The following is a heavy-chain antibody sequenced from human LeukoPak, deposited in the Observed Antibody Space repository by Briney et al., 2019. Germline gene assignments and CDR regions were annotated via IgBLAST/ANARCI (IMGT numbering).Heavy chain of an antibody. CDR2: IYYSGST. Sequence: SETLPLTCTVSGGSISSYYWSWIRQPPGKGLEWIGYIYYSGSTNYNPSLKGRVTISVDTSKNQFSLKLSSVTAADTAVYYCARAQPNDYGDHGSFDYWGQGTLVTVSS. V-gene: IGHV4-59*01. CDR3: ARAQPNDYGDHGSFDY. CDR1: GGSISSYY. J-gene: IGHJ4*02. D-gene: IGHD4-17*01.